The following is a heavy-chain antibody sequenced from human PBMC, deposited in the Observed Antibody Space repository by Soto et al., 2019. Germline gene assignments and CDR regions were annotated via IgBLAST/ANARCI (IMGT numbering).Heavy chain of an antibody. Sequence: GGSLRLSCGASGFTFSSYSMNWVRQSPGKGLEWISYISSSSSTIFYADSVKGRFTISRDNDKNSLYLQMNNLRDEDTAVYFCAREGRYSGSDYFDYWGQGTLVTVSS. CDR1: GFTFSSYS. CDR3: AREGRYSGSDYFDY. D-gene: IGHD5-12*01. CDR2: ISSSSSTI. J-gene: IGHJ4*02. V-gene: IGHV3-48*02.